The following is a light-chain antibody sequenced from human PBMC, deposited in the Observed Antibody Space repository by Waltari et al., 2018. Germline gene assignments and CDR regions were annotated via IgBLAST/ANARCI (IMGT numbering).Light chain of an antibody. CDR3: QQYGSSPPEIT. V-gene: IGKV3-20*01. Sequence: EIVLTLSPGTLSLSPVDRATLSCRASQTIASRYLTWYQQKPGQAPRLLIYGTSSRATGIPDRFSGSGSGTDFTLTISRLEPEDFAVYYCQQYGSSPPEITFGPGTKVDIK. CDR2: GTS. CDR1: QTIASRY. J-gene: IGKJ3*01.